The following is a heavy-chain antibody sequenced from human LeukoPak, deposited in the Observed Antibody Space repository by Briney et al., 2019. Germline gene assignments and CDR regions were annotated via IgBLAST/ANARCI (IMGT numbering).Heavy chain of an antibody. J-gene: IGHJ4*02. CDR2: INSDGTTT. CDR3: AKWGDYDVLTGYYVSDY. D-gene: IGHD3-9*01. CDR1: GFTFSTYY. Sequence: GGSLRLSCAASGFTFSTYYMHWVRQAPGKGLVWVSRINSDGTTTTYADSVRGRFTIPRDNSKNTVFLQMNSLRAEDTAVYYCAKWGDYDVLTGYYVSDYWGQGTLVTVSS. V-gene: IGHV3-74*01.